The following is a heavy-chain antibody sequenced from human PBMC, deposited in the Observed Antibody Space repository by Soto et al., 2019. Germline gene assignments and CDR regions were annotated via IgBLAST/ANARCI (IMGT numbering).Heavy chain of an antibody. Sequence: PSETLSLIRTVYGDSIISSDFYWGWVRQPPGKGLEWIGSIFYLGSSYYNPSLKSRVTMSVDTSKNQFSLRLRSVTAADTALYFCARHSLALRKNNWFDPWGQGIMVTVSS. CDR1: GDSIISSDFY. CDR2: IFYLGSS. V-gene: IGHV4-39*01. J-gene: IGHJ5*02. CDR3: ARHSLALRKNNWFDP. D-gene: IGHD3-3*02.